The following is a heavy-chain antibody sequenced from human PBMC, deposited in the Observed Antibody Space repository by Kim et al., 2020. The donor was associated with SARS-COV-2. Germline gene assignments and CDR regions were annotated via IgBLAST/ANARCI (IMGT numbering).Heavy chain of an antibody. D-gene: IGHD3-16*01. V-gene: IGHV3-7*01. J-gene: IGHJ6*02. CDR2: IKQDGSEK. Sequence: GGSLRLSCVASGFTFSNYWMSWVRQAPGKGLEWVANIKQDGSEKYYVDSVKGRFTIARDNAKNSLYLQVNSLRAEDTAVYYCARDRARAGNYYDYAGGSYPLGYYYGMDVWGQGTTVTVSS. CDR3: ARDRARAGNYYDYAGGSYPLGYYYGMDV. CDR1: GFTFSNYW.